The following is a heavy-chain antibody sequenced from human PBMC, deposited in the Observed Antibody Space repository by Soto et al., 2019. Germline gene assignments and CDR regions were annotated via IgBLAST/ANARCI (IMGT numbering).Heavy chain of an antibody. D-gene: IGHD6-6*01. J-gene: IGHJ4*02. V-gene: IGHV4-59*08. CDR2: IYYSGST. CDR3: ARQVYSSSRFDY. CDR1: GGSISSYY. Sequence: TLSLTCTVSGGSISSYYWSWIRQPPGKGLEWIGYIYYSGSTNYNPSLKSRVTISVDTSKNQFSLKLSSVTAADTAVYYCARQVYSSSRFDYWGQGTLVTVSS.